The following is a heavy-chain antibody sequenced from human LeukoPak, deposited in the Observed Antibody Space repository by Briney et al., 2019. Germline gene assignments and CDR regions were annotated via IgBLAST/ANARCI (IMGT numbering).Heavy chain of an antibody. V-gene: IGHV4-38-2*02. CDR2: VYQSGST. Sequence: SETLSLTCTVSGYSISSGYYWGWIRQPPGKGLEWIGSVYQSGSTYYNPSLESRVTISVDTSKNQFSLRLSSVTAADTAVYYCAREGSYEQPTSNDAFDIWGQGTMVTVSS. CDR3: AREGSYEQPTSNDAFDI. D-gene: IGHD6-13*01. CDR1: GYSISSGYY. J-gene: IGHJ3*02.